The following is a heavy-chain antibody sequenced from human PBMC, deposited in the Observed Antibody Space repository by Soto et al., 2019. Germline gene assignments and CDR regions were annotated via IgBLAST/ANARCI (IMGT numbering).Heavy chain of an antibody. CDR2: IHYNGNT. J-gene: IGHJ4*02. CDR1: GGSVSSESYF. CDR3: ARLVGDEGDDYNFLDF. Sequence: SETLSLTCTVSGGSVSSESYFWSWIRQPPGKGLEWIGYIHYNGNTNYNPSLKSRVTISVDSSKNQFSLKLNSVTAADTAVYYCARLVGDEGDDYNFLDFWGQGTLVTVSS. D-gene: IGHD4-4*01. V-gene: IGHV4-61*01.